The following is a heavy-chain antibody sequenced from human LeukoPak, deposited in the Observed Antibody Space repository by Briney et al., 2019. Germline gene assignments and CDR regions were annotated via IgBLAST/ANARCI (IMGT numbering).Heavy chain of an antibody. CDR2: IYYSGST. V-gene: IGHV4-59*01. CDR3: ARFLNRRDAFDI. J-gene: IGHJ3*02. Sequence: PSETLSLTCTVSGGSISSYYWSWIRQPPGKGLEWIGYIYYSGSTNYNPSLKSRVTISVDTSKNQFSLKLSSVTAADTAVYYCARFLNRRDAFDIWGQGTMVTVSS. CDR1: GGSISSYY. D-gene: IGHD1-14*01.